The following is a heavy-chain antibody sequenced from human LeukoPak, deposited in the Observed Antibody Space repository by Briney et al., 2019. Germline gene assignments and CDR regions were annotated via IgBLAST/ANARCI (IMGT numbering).Heavy chain of an antibody. CDR1: GFTFSTYW. D-gene: IGHD4-17*01. CDR2: IKEDGSEK. V-gene: IGHV3-7*01. Sequence: PGGSLRLSCAASGFTFSTYWMIWVRQAPGKGLERVANIKEDGSEKYYVDSVKGRFTISRDNAKNSLYLQMNSLRVEDTAVYYCARAPYGENYWGQGTLATVSS. CDR3: ARAPYGENY. J-gene: IGHJ4*02.